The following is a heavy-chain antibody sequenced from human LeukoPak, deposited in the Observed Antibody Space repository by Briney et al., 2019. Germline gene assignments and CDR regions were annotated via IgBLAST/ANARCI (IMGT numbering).Heavy chain of an antibody. V-gene: IGHV3-23*01. J-gene: IGHJ4*02. CDR3: AKGAGIQVWLLFDC. Sequence: GGSLRLSCAASGFTFSNYAMTWVRQAPGKGLEWVSVISGSGSNTDYADSVKGRFTISRDNSRNTLYLQMNSLRAEDTAVYYCAKGAGIQVWLLFDCWGQGSLVTVSS. CDR2: ISGSGSNT. D-gene: IGHD5-18*01. CDR1: GFTFSNYA.